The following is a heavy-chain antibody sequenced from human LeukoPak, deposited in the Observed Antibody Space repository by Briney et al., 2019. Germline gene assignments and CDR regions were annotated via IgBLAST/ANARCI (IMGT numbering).Heavy chain of an antibody. J-gene: IGHJ6*03. V-gene: IGHV4-59*01. CDR2: IYYSWCT. CDR1: GGSISSYY. Sequence: SETLSLTCTVSGGSISSYYWSWIRQPPGKGLEWIGYIYYSWCTNYNPSLKSRVTISVDMSQNQFSLKLSSVTAADTAIYYRAKGGYYHGYYYYYMDVWGKGTTVTISS. D-gene: IGHD3-3*01. CDR3: AKGGYYHGYYYYYMDV.